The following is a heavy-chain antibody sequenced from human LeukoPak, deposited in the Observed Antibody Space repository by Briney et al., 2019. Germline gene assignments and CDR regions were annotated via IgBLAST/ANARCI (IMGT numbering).Heavy chain of an antibody. V-gene: IGHV4-59*01. D-gene: IGHD3-3*01. CDR2: IHYTGNT. J-gene: IGHJ4*02. Sequence: SETLPLTCAVYGGSFSGYYWSWIRQPPGKGLEWIGYIHYTGNTNYNPSLKSRLIISIDTSKNQFSLKLRSVTAADTALYFCARASSSPGSGYYPFDYWGQGILVTVSS. CDR1: GGSFSGYY. CDR3: ARASSSPGSGYYPFDY.